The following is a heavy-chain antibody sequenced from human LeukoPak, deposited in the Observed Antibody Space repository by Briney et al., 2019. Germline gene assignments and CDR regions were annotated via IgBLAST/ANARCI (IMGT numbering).Heavy chain of an antibody. CDR3: ARVPAAIYNWFDP. CDR2: INPNSGGT. CDR1: GYTFTGYY. J-gene: IGHJ5*02. Sequence: ASVKVSCKASGYTFTGYYMHWVRQAPGQGLEWIGWINPNSGGTNYAQKFQGRVTMTRDTSISTAYMELSRLRSDDTAVYYCARVPAAIYNWFDPWGQGTLVTVSS. V-gene: IGHV1-2*02. D-gene: IGHD2-2*01.